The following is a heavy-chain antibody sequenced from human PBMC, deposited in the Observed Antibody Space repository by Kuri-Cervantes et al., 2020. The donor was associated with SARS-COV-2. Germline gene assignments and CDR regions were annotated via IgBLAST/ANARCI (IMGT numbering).Heavy chain of an antibody. Sequence: SCAVSGGPISDVGYSGTWIRRPPGKGLEWIGYFDQSGYTYYIPFLKSRATISVDRSTNSFSLRLSSTTAADTAVYYCARGGSYCGADCYLPWGQGTLVTVSS. V-gene: IGHV4-30-2*01. CDR2: FDQSGYT. CDR1: GGPISDVGYS. D-gene: IGHD2-21*02. J-gene: IGHJ5*02. CDR3: ARGGSYCGADCYLP.